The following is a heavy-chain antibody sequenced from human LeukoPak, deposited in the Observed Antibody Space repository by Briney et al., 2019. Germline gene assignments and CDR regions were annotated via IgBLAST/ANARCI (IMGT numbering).Heavy chain of an antibody. D-gene: IGHD6-19*01. V-gene: IGHV4-31*03. Sequence: SETLSLTCTVSGGSISSGGYYWSWIRQHPGKGLEWIGYIYYSGSTYYNPSLKSRVTISVDTSKNQFSLKLSSVTAADTAVYYCARGLEQWLVDDYWGQGTLVTVSS. CDR1: GGSISSGGYY. CDR2: IYYSGST. CDR3: ARGLEQWLVDDY. J-gene: IGHJ4*02.